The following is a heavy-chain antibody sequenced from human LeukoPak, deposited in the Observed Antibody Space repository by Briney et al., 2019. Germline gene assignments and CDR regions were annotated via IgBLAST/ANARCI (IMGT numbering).Heavy chain of an antibody. CDR3: ARHERHYYYMDV. CDR2: IYYSGST. CDR1: GGSISSSTYY. J-gene: IGHJ6*03. D-gene: IGHD6-25*01. V-gene: IGHV4-39*01. Sequence: PSENLSLTCTVSGGSISSSTYYWGWIRQPPGKGLEWIGSIYYSGSTYYNPSLKSRVTISVDTSKNQFSLKLSSVTAADTAVYYCARHERHYYYMDVWGKGTTVTISS.